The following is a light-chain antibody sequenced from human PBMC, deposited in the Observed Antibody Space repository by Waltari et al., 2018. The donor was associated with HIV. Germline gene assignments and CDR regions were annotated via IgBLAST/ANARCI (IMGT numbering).Light chain of an antibody. Sequence: QSALTQPRSVSGSPGQSVTISCTETRSDVGGYNYVSWYQQHPGKAPKVMIYDVSKRPSGVPDRFSGSKSGNTASLTISGLQAEDEADYYCASWDGSLNGWVFGGGTKLTVL. CDR2: DVS. CDR1: RSDVGGYNY. V-gene: IGLV2-11*01. J-gene: IGLJ3*02. CDR3: ASWDGSLNGWV.